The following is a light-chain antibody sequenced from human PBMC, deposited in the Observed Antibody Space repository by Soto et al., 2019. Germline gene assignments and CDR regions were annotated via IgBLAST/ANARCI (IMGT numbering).Light chain of an antibody. CDR1: SSDVGHNY. Sequence: QLVLTQPASVSGSPGQSITISCTGTSSDVGHNYVSWYQQHAGKAPKLIIYEVSYRPSGVSTRFSGSKSGNTASLTISGLQAEDEADYYCSSYTSSGVFGGGTKLTVL. CDR3: SSYTSSGV. V-gene: IGLV2-14*01. CDR2: EVS. J-gene: IGLJ3*02.